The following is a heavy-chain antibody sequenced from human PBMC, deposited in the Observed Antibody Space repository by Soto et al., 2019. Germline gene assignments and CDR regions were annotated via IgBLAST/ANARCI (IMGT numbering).Heavy chain of an antibody. J-gene: IGHJ3*02. V-gene: IGHV3-30*18. CDR2: ISYDGSKK. CDR1: GFTFSSYG. Sequence: QVQLVESGGGVVQPGRSLRLSCAASGFTFSSYGMHWVRQAPGKGLEWVAVISYDGSKKYYADSVKGRFTISRDNSKNTLYLQMNSLRAEDTAVYYCAKEGDIWGQGTMVTVSS. CDR3: AKEGDI.